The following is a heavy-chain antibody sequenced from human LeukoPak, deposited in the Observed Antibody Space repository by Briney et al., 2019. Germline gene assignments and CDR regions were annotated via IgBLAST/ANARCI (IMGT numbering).Heavy chain of an antibody. CDR1: GLTFSSHW. CDR3: ARWDPLDQVPAAHYYYYYGMDV. D-gene: IGHD2-2*01. J-gene: IGHJ6*02. CDR2: IKQDGSEK. V-gene: IGHV3-7*01. Sequence: PGGSLRLSCAASGLTFSSHWMHWVRQAPGKGLEWVANIKQDGSEKYYVDSVKGRFTISRDNAKNSLYLQMNSLRAEDTAVYYCARWDPLDQVPAAHYYYYYGMDVWGQGTTVTVSS.